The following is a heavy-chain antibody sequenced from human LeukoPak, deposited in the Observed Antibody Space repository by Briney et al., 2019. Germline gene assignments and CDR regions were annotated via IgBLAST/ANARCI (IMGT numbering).Heavy chain of an antibody. D-gene: IGHD3-22*01. CDR2: INTNTGNP. CDR3: ARTWDSYYYDSSGPIPGFEYYYYGMDV. J-gene: IGHJ6*02. V-gene: IGHV7-4-1*02. CDR1: GYTFTSYA. Sequence: ASVKVSCKASGYTFTSYAMNWVRQAPGQGLEWMGWINTNTGNPTYAQGFTGRFVFSLDTSVSTAYLQISSLKAEDTAVYYCARTWDSYYYDSSGPIPGFEYYYYGMDVWGQGTTVTVSS.